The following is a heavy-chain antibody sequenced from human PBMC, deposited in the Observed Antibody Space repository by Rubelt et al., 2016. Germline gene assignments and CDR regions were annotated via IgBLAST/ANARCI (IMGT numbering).Heavy chain of an antibody. CDR3: ARSDTIFGVVLKGYYFDS. CDR2: IHHSGAT. J-gene: IGHJ4*02. Sequence: QVHLQQWGAGLLKPSETLSLTCAVYGGSFSGYNWSWIRQSPGKGLEWIGEIHHSGATNYNPSLKSRVTMSVDTSQNYFSLKMNSLTAADTAVYYCARSDTIFGVVLKGYYFDSWGQGTLVTVSS. V-gene: IGHV4-34*01. D-gene: IGHD3-3*01. CDR1: GGSFSGYN.